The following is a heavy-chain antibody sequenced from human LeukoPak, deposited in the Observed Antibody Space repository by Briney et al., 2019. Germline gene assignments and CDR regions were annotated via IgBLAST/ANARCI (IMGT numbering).Heavy chain of an antibody. CDR1: GGSIGSHY. CDR3: ARGILDFWSGYLASGYYYYYMDV. D-gene: IGHD3-3*01. J-gene: IGHJ6*03. Sequence: SETLSLTCTVSGGSIGSHYWSWIRQPPGKGLEWIGYIYYSGSTNYNPSLKSRVTISVDTSKNQFSLELSSVTAADTAVYYCARGILDFWSGYLASGYYYYYMDVWGKGTTVTVSS. CDR2: IYYSGST. V-gene: IGHV4-59*11.